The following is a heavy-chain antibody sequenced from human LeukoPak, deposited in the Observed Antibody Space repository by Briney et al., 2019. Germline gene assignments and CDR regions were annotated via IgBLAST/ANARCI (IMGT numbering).Heavy chain of an antibody. J-gene: IGHJ4*02. Sequence: ASVKVSCKASGYTFTGYYMHWVRQAPGQGLEWMGRINPNSGGTNYAQKFQGRATMTRDTSISTAYMELSRLRSDDTAVYYCARVTRVYSGSYYIGYWGQGTLVTVSS. CDR2: INPNSGGT. V-gene: IGHV1-2*06. CDR1: GYTFTGYY. CDR3: ARVTRVYSGSYYIGY. D-gene: IGHD1-26*01.